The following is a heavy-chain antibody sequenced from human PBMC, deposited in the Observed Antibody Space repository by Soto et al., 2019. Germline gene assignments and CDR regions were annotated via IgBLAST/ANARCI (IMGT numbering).Heavy chain of an antibody. D-gene: IGHD3-10*01. CDR1: GYTFTSYA. CDR3: ARAAKMVRGVIITFDY. V-gene: IGHV1-3*01. Sequence: ASVKVSCKASGYTFTSYAMHWVRQAPGQRLEWMGWINAGNGNTKYSQKFQGRVTITRDTSASTAYMELSSLRSEDTAVYYCARAAKMVRGVIITFDYWGQGTLVTVSS. J-gene: IGHJ4*02. CDR2: INAGNGNT.